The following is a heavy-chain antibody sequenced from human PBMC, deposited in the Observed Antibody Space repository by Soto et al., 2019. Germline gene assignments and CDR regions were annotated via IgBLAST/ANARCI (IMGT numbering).Heavy chain of an antibody. CDR1: GGPIGSGNYY. CDR3: ARDRGFGMDL. V-gene: IGHV4-31*03. CDR2: IYISGSI. Sequence: QMQLQESGPGLVRPSQTLSLSCTVSGGPIGSGNYYWNWIRQHPGKGLEWIGNIYISGSISYNPSLKSRVTISADTSKNQFSVNLSSVTAADTAVYFCARDRGFGMDLWGHGTTVIVSS. J-gene: IGHJ6*02.